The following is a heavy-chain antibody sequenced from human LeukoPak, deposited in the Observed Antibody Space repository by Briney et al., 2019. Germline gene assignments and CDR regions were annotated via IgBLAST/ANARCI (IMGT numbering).Heavy chain of an antibody. J-gene: IGHJ5*02. D-gene: IGHD3-22*01. Sequence: SQTLSLTCTVSGGSISSGDYYWSWIRQPPGKGLEWIAYMYYSGSTCYNPPLKSRVTMSADTSKNQLSLKLSSVTAADTAVYYCARPYYYDSRIDPWGQGILVTVSS. CDR1: GGSISSGDYY. V-gene: IGHV4-30-4*01. CDR2: MYYSGST. CDR3: ARPYYYDSRIDP.